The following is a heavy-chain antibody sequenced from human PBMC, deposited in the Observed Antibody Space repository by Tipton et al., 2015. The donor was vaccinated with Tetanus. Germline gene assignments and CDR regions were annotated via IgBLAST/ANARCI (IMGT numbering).Heavy chain of an antibody. Sequence: SLRLSCAASGFTFRNYGVHWVRQAPGKGLEWVAVFWSDGSNKYYADSVKGRFTVSRDTPKNTLYLQMNSLRAEDTAVYYCTRDDDTSSRYSIFNYWGQGTLVTVSS. CDR2: FWSDGSNK. J-gene: IGHJ4*02. V-gene: IGHV3-33*08. CDR3: TRDDDTSSRYSIFNY. CDR1: GFTFRNYG. D-gene: IGHD3-22*01.